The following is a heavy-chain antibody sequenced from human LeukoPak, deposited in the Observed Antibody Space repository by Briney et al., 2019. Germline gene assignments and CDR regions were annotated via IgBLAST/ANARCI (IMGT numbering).Heavy chain of an antibody. CDR3: ARGGTMVRGVIPHYYHYGMDV. V-gene: IGHV1-69*13. CDR1: GGTFSSYA. CDR2: IIPIFGTA. Sequence: ASVKVSCKASGGTFSSYAISWVRQAPGQGLEWMGGIIPIFGTANYAQKFQGRVTITADESTSTAYMELSSLRSEDTAVYYCARGGTMVRGVIPHYYHYGMDVWGQGTTVTVSS. J-gene: IGHJ6*02. D-gene: IGHD3-10*01.